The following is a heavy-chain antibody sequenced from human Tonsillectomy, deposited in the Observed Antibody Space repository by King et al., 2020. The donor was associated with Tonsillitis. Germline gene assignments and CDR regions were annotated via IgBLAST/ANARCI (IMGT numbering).Heavy chain of an antibody. CDR1: GFIFSNAW. CDR2: ISSKTDGGTT. V-gene: IGHV3-15*07. Sequence: VQLVESGGGLVKPGGSLRLSCAASGFIFSNAWMNWVRQAPGKGLEWVGRISSKTDGGTTEYAAPVKGRFTISGDDSKNTLYLQMNSLKTEDTAMYYCLAWVRGDDGWGQGALVTVSS. J-gene: IGHJ4*02. CDR3: LAWVRGDDG. D-gene: IGHD4-17*01.